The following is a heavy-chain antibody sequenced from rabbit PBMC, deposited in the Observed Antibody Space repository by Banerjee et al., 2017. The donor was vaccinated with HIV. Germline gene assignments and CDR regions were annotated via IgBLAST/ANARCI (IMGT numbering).Heavy chain of an antibody. V-gene: IGHV1S45*01. Sequence: QEQLEESGGDLVKPEGSLTLTCTASGFSFSSSYWICWVRQAPGKGPEWIACIDAGSTGNTYYVSWAKGRFTISRTSSTTVTLQMTSLTAADTATYFCARGAVYGNYGYDLWGPGTLV. CDR3: ARGAVYGNYGYDL. J-gene: IGHJ4*01. CDR1: GFSFSSSYW. D-gene: IGHD6-1*01. CDR2: IDAGSTGNT.